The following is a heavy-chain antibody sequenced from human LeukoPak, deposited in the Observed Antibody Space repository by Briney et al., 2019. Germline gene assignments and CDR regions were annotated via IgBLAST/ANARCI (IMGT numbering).Heavy chain of an antibody. Sequence: GGSLRLSCTASGFTFGDYAMSWVRKGPGKGLEWVGFIRSKAYGGTTEYAASVKGRFTISRDDSKSIAYLQMNSLKTEDTAVYYCTSDSSGSIWGQGTLVTVSS. V-gene: IGHV3-49*04. CDR1: GFTFGDYA. CDR3: TSDSSGSI. J-gene: IGHJ4*02. D-gene: IGHD6-19*01. CDR2: IRSKAYGGTT.